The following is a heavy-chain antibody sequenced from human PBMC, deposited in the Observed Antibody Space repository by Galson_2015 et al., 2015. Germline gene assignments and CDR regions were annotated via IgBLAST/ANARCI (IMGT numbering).Heavy chain of an antibody. V-gene: IGHV3-21*01. CDR2: ISSSSSYI. CDR3: ARDIGRSNWGTFKYYFDY. J-gene: IGHJ4*02. CDR1: GFTFSSYS. D-gene: IGHD7-27*01. Sequence: SLRLSCAASGFTFSSYSMNWVRQAPGKGLEWVSSISSSSSYIYYADSVKGRFTISRDNAKNSLYLQMNSLRAEDTAVYYCARDIGRSNWGTFKYYFDYWGQGTLVTVSS.